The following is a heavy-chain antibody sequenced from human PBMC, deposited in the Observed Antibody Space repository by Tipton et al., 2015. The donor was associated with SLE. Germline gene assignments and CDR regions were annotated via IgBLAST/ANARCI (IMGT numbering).Heavy chain of an antibody. CDR3: ARDLEASTVTTRLYYYYGMDV. Sequence: SLRLSCAASGFTVSSNYMSWVRQAPGKGLEWVSVIYSGGSTYYADSVKGRFTISRDNSKNTLYLQMNSLRAEDTAVHYCARDLEASTVTTRLYYYYGMDVWGQGTTVTVSS. CDR1: GFTVSSNY. J-gene: IGHJ6*02. CDR2: IYSGGST. D-gene: IGHD4-17*01. V-gene: IGHV3-53*05.